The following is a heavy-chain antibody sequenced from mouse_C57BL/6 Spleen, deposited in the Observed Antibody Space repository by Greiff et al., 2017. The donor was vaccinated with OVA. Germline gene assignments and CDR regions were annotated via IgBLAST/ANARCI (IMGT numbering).Heavy chain of an antibody. CDR1: GFTFSSYG. V-gene: IGHV5-6*01. Sequence: EVQLVESGGDLVKPGGSLKLSCAASGFTFSSYGMSWVRQTPDKRLEWVATISSGGSYTYYPDSVKGRFTISRDNAKNTLYLQMSSLKSEDTAMYYCARHLITTFAYWGQGTLVTVSA. CDR3: ARHLITTFAY. J-gene: IGHJ3*01. CDR2: ISSGGSYT. D-gene: IGHD1-1*01.